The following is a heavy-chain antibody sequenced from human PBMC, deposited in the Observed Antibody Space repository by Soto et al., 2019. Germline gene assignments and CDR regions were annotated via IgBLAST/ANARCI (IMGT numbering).Heavy chain of an antibody. Sequence: SETLSLTCTVSGGSISSSSYYWGWIRQPPGKGLEWIGSIYYSGSTYYNPSLKSRVTISVDTSKNQFSLKLSSVTAADTAVYYCARPWGGGYCTNGVCNNSPDVWGKGTTVTVSS. CDR2: IYYSGST. CDR3: ARPWGGGYCTNGVCNNSPDV. D-gene: IGHD2-8*01. CDR1: GGSISSSSYY. J-gene: IGHJ6*04. V-gene: IGHV4-39*01.